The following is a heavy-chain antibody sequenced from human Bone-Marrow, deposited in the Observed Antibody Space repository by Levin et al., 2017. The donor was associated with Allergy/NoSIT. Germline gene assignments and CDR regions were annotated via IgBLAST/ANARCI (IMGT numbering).Heavy chain of an antibody. Sequence: GGSLRLSCEGSGYQFTDYWIGWVRQLPGKGLEWMGNIYPGDSETRSSPSFQGQVIISVDKSIHTAYLQWDSLRASDTAMYYCARQSDELPPYDGEWVEEHYYDYWGQGTLVTVSS. CDR2: IYPGDSET. D-gene: IGHD6-19*01. V-gene: IGHV5-51*01. J-gene: IGHJ4*02. CDR1: GYQFTDYW. CDR3: ARQSDELPPYDGEWVEEHYYDY.